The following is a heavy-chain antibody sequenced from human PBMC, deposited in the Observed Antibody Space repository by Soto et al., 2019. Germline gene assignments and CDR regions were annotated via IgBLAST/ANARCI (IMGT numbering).Heavy chain of an antibody. V-gene: IGHV3-11*06. CDR1: GFTFSDYY. Sequence: VGSLRLSCAASGFTFSDYYMSWIRQAPGKGLEWVSYISSSSSYTNYADSVKGRFTISRDNAKNSLYLQMNSLRAEDTAVYYCARHYYDTNAFDIWGQGTMVTVSS. CDR2: ISSSSSYT. D-gene: IGHD3-22*01. CDR3: ARHYYDTNAFDI. J-gene: IGHJ3*02.